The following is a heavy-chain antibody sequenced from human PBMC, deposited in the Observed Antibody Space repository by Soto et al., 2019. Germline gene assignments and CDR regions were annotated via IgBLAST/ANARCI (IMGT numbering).Heavy chain of an antibody. V-gene: IGHV4-59*01. D-gene: IGHD6-19*01. Sequence: SETLSLTCTVSGGSMNSYYWGWIRQPPGRGLECIGYIYYSGHTIYNPSLESRVTISVDTSKNQFSLKLTSVTAADTAVYFCARLAGNSFFQHWGQGTLVTVSS. J-gene: IGHJ1*01. CDR1: GGSMNSYY. CDR2: IYYSGHT. CDR3: ARLAGNSFFQH.